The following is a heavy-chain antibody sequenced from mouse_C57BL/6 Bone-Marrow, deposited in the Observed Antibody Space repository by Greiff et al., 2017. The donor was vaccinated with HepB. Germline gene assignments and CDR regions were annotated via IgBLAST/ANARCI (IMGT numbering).Heavy chain of an antibody. D-gene: IGHD1-1*01. CDR1: GYTFTSYW. V-gene: IGHV1-53*01. Sequence: VQLQQPGTELVKPGASVKLSCKASGYTFTSYWMHWVKQRPGQGLEWIGNINPSNGGTNYNEKFKSKATLTVDKSASTAYMQLSSLTSEDSAVYYCARRLRGSSLYFDYWGQGTTLTVSS. J-gene: IGHJ2*01. CDR2: INPSNGGT. CDR3: ARRLRGSSLYFDY.